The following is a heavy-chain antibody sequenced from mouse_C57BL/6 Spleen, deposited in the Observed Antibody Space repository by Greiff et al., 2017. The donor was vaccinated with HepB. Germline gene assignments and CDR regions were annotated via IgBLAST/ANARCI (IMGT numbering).Heavy chain of an antibody. CDR2: IDPEDGDT. J-gene: IGHJ2*01. V-gene: IGHV14-1*01. CDR3: TTEGGGPYYFDY. CDR1: GFNIKDYY. Sequence: VQLQQSGAELVRPGASVKLSCTASGFNIKDYYMHWVKQRPEQGLEWIGRIDPEDGDTEYAPKFQGKATMTADTSSNTAYLQLSSLTSEDTAVYYCTTEGGGPYYFDYWGQGTTLTVSS.